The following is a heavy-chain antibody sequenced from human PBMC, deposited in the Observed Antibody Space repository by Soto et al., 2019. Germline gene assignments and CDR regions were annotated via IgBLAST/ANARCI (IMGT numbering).Heavy chain of an antibody. CDR2: IYYSGST. J-gene: IGHJ4*02. V-gene: IGHV4-30-4*01. D-gene: IGHD3-22*01. CDR1: GGSISSGDYY. Sequence: KPSETLSLTCTVSGGSISSGDYYWSWIRQPPGKGLEWIGYIYYSGSTYYNPSLKSRVTISVDTSKNQFSLKLSSVTAADTAVYYCARIPGYYYDSSGYVRHNYFDYWGQGTLVTVSS. CDR3: ARIPGYYYDSSGYVRHNYFDY.